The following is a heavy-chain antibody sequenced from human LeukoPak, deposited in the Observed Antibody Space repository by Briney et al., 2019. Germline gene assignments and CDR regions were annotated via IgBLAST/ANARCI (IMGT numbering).Heavy chain of an antibody. J-gene: IGHJ4*02. CDR3: ARGRPHGNDY. D-gene: IGHD4-23*01. CDR1: GFTFSSYG. CDR2: MSYDGTNK. V-gene: IGHV3-30*03. Sequence: PGGSLRLSCAASGFTFSSYGMNWVRQAPGKGLEWVAVMSYDGTNKFYADSVKGRFTISRDNSKNTVYLQMNSLRAEDTAVYYCARGRPHGNDYWGQGTLVTVSS.